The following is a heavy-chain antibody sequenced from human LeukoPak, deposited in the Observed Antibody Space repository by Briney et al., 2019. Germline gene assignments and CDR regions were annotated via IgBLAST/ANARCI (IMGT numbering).Heavy chain of an antibody. Sequence: PGGSLRLSCAASGFTFSSSWMTWVRQAPGKGLEWVASINQDGGEIHYVDSVKGRFTIARDNSMNTLYLQTHSLRAEDSGIYYCVKDVLFAVGDAVDIWGQGTMVAVS. J-gene: IGHJ3*02. CDR2: INQDGGEI. V-gene: IGHV3-7*01. CDR1: GFTFSSSW. D-gene: IGHD3-10*02. CDR3: VKDVLFAVGDAVDI.